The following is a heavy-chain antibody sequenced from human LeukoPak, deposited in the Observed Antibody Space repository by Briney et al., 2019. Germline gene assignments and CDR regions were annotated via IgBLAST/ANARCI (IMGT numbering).Heavy chain of an antibody. CDR3: AKDPERGYSGYGYGGYDY. D-gene: IGHD5-12*01. Sequence: GSLRLSSAASGFTFSSYAMSWVRQAPGKGLEWVSAISGSGGSTYYADSVKGRFTISRDNSKNTLYLQMNSLRAEDTAVYYCAKDPERGYSGYGYGGYDYWGQGTLVTVSS. J-gene: IGHJ4*02. CDR1: GFTFSSYA. CDR2: ISGSGGST. V-gene: IGHV3-23*01.